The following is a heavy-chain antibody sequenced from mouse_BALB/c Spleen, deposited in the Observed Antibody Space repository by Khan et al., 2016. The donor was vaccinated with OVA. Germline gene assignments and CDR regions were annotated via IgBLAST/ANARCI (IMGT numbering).Heavy chain of an antibody. J-gene: IGHJ4*01. CDR3: ARGRTY. V-gene: IGHV3-2*02. CDR2: ISYSGSS. Sequence: EVQLQESGPGLVKPSQSLSLTCTVTGYSITSDYAWNWIRQFPGNKLEWMGYISYSGSSSYHPSLKSRISITRDTSKNQFFLQLNSMTTEDTATYDCARGRTYWGQGTSVTVSS. CDR1: GYSITSDYA.